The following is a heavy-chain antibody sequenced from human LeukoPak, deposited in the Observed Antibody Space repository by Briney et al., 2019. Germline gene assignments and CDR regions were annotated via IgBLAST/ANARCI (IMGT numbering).Heavy chain of an antibody. Sequence: PSETLSLTCAVYGGSFSGYYWSWIRQPPGKGLEWIGEINHSGSTNYNPSLKSRVTISVDTSKIQFSLKLSSVTAADTAVYYCARELGITMVRGVTRFDYWGQGTLVTVSS. D-gene: IGHD3-10*01. CDR2: INHSGST. V-gene: IGHV4-34*01. CDR1: GGSFSGYY. J-gene: IGHJ4*02. CDR3: ARELGITMVRGVTRFDY.